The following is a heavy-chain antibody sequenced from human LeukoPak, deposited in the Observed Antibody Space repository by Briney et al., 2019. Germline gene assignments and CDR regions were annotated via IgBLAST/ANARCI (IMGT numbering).Heavy chain of an antibody. CDR3: ASPGIAAAGRWVFDY. V-gene: IGHV1-3*01. Sequence: GASVKVSCKASGYTFTSYAMHWVRQAPGQRLEWMGWINAGNGNTKYSQKFQGRVTITRDTSASTAYMELSSLRSEDTAVYYCASPGIAAAGRWVFDYWGQGTLVTVSS. CDR2: INAGNGNT. J-gene: IGHJ4*02. CDR1: GYTFTSYA. D-gene: IGHD6-13*01.